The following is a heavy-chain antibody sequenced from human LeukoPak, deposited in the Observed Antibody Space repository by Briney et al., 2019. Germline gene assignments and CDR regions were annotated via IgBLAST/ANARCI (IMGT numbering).Heavy chain of an antibody. CDR2: IIPILSIA. V-gene: IGHV1-69*04. D-gene: IGHD6-13*01. CDR1: GGTFSSYA. Sequence: SVKVSCKASGGTFSSYAISWVRQAPGQGLEWMGRIIPILSIANYAQKFQGRVTITADKSTSTAYMELSSLRSEDTAVYYCARDQGDYSSSWYQEWGQGTLVTVSS. J-gene: IGHJ4*02. CDR3: ARDQGDYSSSWYQE.